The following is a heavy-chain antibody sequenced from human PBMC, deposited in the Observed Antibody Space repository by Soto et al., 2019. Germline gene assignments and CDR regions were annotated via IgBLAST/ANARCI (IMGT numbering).Heavy chain of an antibody. CDR1: GFTFSSYS. D-gene: IGHD2-2*01. J-gene: IGHJ6*02. CDR2: ISSSSSYI. CDR3: ARDVVLPAAKNYYYYGMDV. V-gene: IGHV3-21*01. Sequence: GGSLRLSCAASGFTFSSYSMNWVRQAPGKGLEWVSSISSSSSYIYYADSVKGRFTISRDNAKNSLYLQMNSLRAEDTAVYYCARDVVLPAAKNYYYYGMDVWGQGTTVTVSS.